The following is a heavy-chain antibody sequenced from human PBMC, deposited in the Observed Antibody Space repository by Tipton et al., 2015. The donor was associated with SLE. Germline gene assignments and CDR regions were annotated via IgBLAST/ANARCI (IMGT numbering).Heavy chain of an antibody. CDR1: GGSISSSSYY. CDR3: VARIPTSGWFYVDY. D-gene: IGHD6-19*01. CDR2: IYSSGGT. Sequence: GLVKPSETLSVTCTVSGGSISSSSYYWGWIRQPPGKGLEWIGSIYSSGGTYYNPSLKSRVTISVDTSKNQFSLRLSSVTAADTAVYYCVARIPTSGWFYVDYWGQGTLVTVSS. J-gene: IGHJ4*02. V-gene: IGHV4-39*01.